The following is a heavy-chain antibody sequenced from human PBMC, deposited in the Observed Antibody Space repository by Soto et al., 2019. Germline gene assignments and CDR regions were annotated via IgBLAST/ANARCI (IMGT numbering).Heavy chain of an antibody. Sequence: SETLSLTCTVSGGSISSYYWSWIRPPPGKGLEWIGYIYYSGSTNYNPSLKSRVTISVDTSKNQFSLKLSSVTAADTAVYYCARASPYDFWSGYYVRSGNWFDPWGQGTLVTSPQ. D-gene: IGHD3-3*01. CDR3: ARASPYDFWSGYYVRSGNWFDP. CDR2: IYYSGST. J-gene: IGHJ5*02. CDR1: GGSISSYY. V-gene: IGHV4-59*01.